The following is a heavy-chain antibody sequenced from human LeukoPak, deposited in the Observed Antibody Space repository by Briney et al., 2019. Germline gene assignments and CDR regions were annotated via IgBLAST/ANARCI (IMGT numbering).Heavy chain of an antibody. V-gene: IGHV3-74*01. CDR1: GFTFSRYS. J-gene: IGHJ4*02. Sequence: GGSLRLSCAASGFTFSRYSMHWVRQAPGKGLVWVSHVNSDGSGTDYADSVKGRFTISRDNSKNTLYLQMNSLRAEDTAVYYCAKEPLLRSAYFDYWGQGTLVTVSS. CDR2: VNSDGSGT. CDR3: AKEPLLRSAYFDY.